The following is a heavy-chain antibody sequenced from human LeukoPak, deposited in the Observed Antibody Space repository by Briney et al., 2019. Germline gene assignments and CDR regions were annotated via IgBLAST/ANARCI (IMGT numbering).Heavy chain of an antibody. CDR2: ISAYNGNT. V-gene: IGHV1-18*01. Sequence: ASVKVSCKASGYTFTSYGISWVRQAPGQGLEWMGWISAYNGNTNYAQKLQGRVTMTTDTSTSTAYIELRSLRSDDTAVYYCARDDYGGNYVFGFPSNWGQGTLVTVSP. CDR3: ARDDYGGNYVFGFPSN. D-gene: IGHD4-23*01. J-gene: IGHJ4*02. CDR1: GYTFTSYG.